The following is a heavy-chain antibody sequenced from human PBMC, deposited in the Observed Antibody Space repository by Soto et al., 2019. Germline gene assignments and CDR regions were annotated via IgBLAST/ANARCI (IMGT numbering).Heavy chain of an antibody. CDR3: ATVPVMGGSGRPYYYYGMDV. CDR2: FDPEDGET. V-gene: IGHV1-24*01. D-gene: IGHD3-10*01. Sequence: QVQLVQSGAEVKKPGASVKVSRKVSGYTLTELSMHWVRQAPGKGLEWMGGFDPEDGETIYAQKFQGRVTMTEDTSTDTAYMELSSLRSEDTAVYYCATVPVMGGSGRPYYYYGMDVWGQGTTVTVSS. CDR1: GYTLTELS. J-gene: IGHJ6*02.